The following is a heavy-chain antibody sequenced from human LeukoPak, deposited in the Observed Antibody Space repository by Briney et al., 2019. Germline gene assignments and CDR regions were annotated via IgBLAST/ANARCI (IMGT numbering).Heavy chain of an antibody. Sequence: ASVKVSCKASGYTFTSYDINWVRQATGQGLEWMGWMNPNSGNTGYAQKFQGRVTITRNTSISTAYMELSSLRSEDTAVYYCAREVSPDSSGSFDYWGQGTLVTVSS. J-gene: IGHJ4*02. CDR1: GYTFTSYD. CDR3: AREVSPDSSGSFDY. CDR2: MNPNSGNT. D-gene: IGHD3-22*01. V-gene: IGHV1-8*03.